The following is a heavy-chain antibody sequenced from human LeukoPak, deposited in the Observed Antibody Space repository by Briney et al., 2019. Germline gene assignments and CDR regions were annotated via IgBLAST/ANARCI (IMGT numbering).Heavy chain of an antibody. J-gene: IGHJ4*02. CDR3: ARDRRHGDYDEY. CDR2: IIPIFGAA. Sequence: ASVKVSCKASGGTFSSYANSWVRQAPGQGLEWMGGIIPIFGAANYAQKFQGRVTITADESTSTAYMELSSLRSEDTAVYYCARDRRHGDYDEYWGQGTLVTVSS. V-gene: IGHV1-69*13. D-gene: IGHD4-17*01. CDR1: GGTFSSYA.